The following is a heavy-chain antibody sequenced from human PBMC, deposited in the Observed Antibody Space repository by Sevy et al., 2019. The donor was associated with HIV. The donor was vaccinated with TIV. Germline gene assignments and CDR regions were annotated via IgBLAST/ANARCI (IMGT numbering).Heavy chain of an antibody. V-gene: IGHV4-4*07. CDR2: IYISGST. D-gene: IGHD2-15*01. J-gene: IGHJ4*02. CDR1: GGSISDYY. Sequence: SETLSLTCTVSGGSISDYYWTWIRQPAGKGLEWLGRIYISGSTEYNPSPKSRVSMSLDTSKNTFSLKLTSMTAADTAVYYCARGPKSCNSVSCYSALSWGQGILVTVSS. CDR3: ARGPKSCNSVSCYSALS.